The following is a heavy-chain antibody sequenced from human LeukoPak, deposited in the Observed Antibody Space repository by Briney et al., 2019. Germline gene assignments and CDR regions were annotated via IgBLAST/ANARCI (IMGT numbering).Heavy chain of an antibody. CDR2: INWNGGSI. Sequence: GGSLRLSCAASGFTFDDYGMSWVRQVPGKGLEWVSGINWNGGSIGYANSVKGRFTISRDNAKNSLNLQMNSLRAEDTALYYCARAGGDYGDYPGAYDIWGQGTMVTVSS. CDR1: GFTFDDYG. D-gene: IGHD4-17*01. V-gene: IGHV3-20*04. CDR3: ARAGGDYGDYPGAYDI. J-gene: IGHJ3*02.